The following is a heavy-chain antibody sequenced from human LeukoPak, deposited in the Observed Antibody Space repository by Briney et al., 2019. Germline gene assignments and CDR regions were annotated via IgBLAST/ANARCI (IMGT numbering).Heavy chain of an antibody. V-gene: IGHV3-48*01. CDR1: GFTFSSYS. Sequence: GGSLRLSCAASGFTFSSYSMNWVRQAPGKGLEWVSYISSSSSTIYYADSVKGRFTISRDNAKNSLYLQMNSLRAEDTAVNYCARDLSGSYTPYYFDYWGQGTLVTVSS. CDR2: ISSSSSTI. CDR3: ARDLSGSYTPYYFDY. J-gene: IGHJ4*02. D-gene: IGHD1-26*01.